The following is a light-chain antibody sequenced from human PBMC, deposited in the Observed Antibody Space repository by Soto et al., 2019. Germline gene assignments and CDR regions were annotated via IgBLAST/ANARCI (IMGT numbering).Light chain of an antibody. CDR1: ASNFGAKYA. J-gene: IGLJ3*02. CDR2: DNI. CDR3: QSYDTTLSGFV. Sequence: QSVLTQPPSVSGAPGQRVTISCTGSASNFGAKYAVHWYQHLPGTAPKLLIYDNIHRPSGVPDRFSGSKSDTSASLAITGLQAEDEADYYCQSYDTTLSGFVFGGGTKLTVL. V-gene: IGLV1-40*01.